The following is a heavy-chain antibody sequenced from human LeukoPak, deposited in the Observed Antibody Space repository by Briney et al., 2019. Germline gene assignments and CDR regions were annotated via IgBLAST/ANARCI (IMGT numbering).Heavy chain of an antibody. Sequence: PSETLSLTCTVSGGSNSSYYWSWIRQPAGKGLEWIGRIYTSGSTNYNPSLKSRVTMSVDTSKNQFSLKLSSVTAADTAVYYCARDRAGSIVVAFDPWGQGTLVTVSS. CDR2: IYTSGST. CDR1: GGSNSSYY. J-gene: IGHJ5*02. D-gene: IGHD2-15*01. V-gene: IGHV4-4*07. CDR3: ARDRAGSIVVAFDP.